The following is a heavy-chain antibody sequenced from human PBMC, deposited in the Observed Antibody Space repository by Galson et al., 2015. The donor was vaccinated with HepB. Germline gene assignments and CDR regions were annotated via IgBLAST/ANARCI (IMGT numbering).Heavy chain of an antibody. D-gene: IGHD6-13*01. CDR1: GFTFSNYA. V-gene: IGHV3-23*01. Sequence: SLRLSCAASGFTFSNYAMNWVRQAPGKGLERVSTINSGGHSTYYADSVKDRFTISRDNSKNTLSLQMNSLSAGDTAIYYCAKRFSSWTSSDHYYSLDVWGPGTTVTVSS. CDR2: INSGGHST. J-gene: IGHJ6*02. CDR3: AKRFSSWTSSDHYYSLDV.